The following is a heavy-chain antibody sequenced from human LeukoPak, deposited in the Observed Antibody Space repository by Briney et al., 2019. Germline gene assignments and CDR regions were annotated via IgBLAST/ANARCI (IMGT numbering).Heavy chain of an antibody. CDR1: GGSISSGGYS. D-gene: IGHD5-18*01. Sequence: SETLSLTCTVSGGSISSGGYSWSWIRQPPGKGLEWIGYIYHSGSTYYNPSLKSRVTISVDRSKNQFSLKLSSVTAADTAVYYCARAGGYSYGFSVDIWGQGTMVTVSS. J-gene: IGHJ3*02. CDR3: ARAGGYSYGFSVDI. CDR2: IYHSGST. V-gene: IGHV4-30-2*01.